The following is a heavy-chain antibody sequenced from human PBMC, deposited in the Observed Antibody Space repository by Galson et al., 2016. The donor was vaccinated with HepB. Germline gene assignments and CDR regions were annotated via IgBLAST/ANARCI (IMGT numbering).Heavy chain of an antibody. V-gene: IGHV3-7*03. Sequence: SLRLSCAASGFMSSSYWMSWVRQAPGKGLEWVANIKQDGSEKYYVDSVKGRFTISRDNAKNSLSLQMDSLRAEDTAVYYCARERPDTGFGFDPWGQGTLVTVSS. CDR3: ARERPDTGFGFDP. D-gene: IGHD5-18*01. J-gene: IGHJ5*02. CDR2: IKQDGSEK. CDR1: GFMSSSYW.